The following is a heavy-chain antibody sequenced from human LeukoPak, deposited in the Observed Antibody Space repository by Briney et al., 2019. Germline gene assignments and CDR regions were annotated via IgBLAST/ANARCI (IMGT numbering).Heavy chain of an antibody. CDR3: ARDLSFGSLDF. Sequence: EGMWYDGSREDYAASVKGRFTISRDMSKNTLNLQMNSLRVEDTAMFYCARDLSFGSLDFRGQGTLVTVSS. D-gene: IGHD1-26*01. CDR2: MWYDGSRE. V-gene: IGHV3-33*01. J-gene: IGHJ4*02.